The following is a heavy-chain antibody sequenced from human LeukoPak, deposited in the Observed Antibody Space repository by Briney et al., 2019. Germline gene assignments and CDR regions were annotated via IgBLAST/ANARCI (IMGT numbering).Heavy chain of an antibody. CDR1: GYTFTGY. CDR3: ARAALWFGELLDGMDV. J-gene: IGHJ6*02. D-gene: IGHD3-10*01. Sequence: ASVKVSCKPFGYTFTGYIHWVRQAPGQGLEWMGRINPNSGGTNYAQKLQGRVTMTRDTSISTAYMELSRLRSDETAVYYCARAALWFGELLDGMDVWGQGTTVTVSS. V-gene: IGHV1-2*06. CDR2: INPNSGGT.